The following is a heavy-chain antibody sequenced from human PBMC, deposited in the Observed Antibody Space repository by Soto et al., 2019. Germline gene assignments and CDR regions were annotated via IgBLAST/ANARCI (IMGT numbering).Heavy chain of an antibody. Sequence: EVQLVESGGGLVKPGGSLRLSCAASGFTFSSYSMNWVRQAPGKGLEWVSSISSSSSYIYYADSVKGRFTISRDNAKNSLYLQMNSLRAEDTAVYYCQKQTGGGYYYGMDVWGQGTTVTVSS. V-gene: IGHV3-21*01. CDR1: GFTFSSYS. CDR3: QKQTGGGYYYGMDV. CDR2: ISSSSSYI. J-gene: IGHJ6*02. D-gene: IGHD3-16*01.